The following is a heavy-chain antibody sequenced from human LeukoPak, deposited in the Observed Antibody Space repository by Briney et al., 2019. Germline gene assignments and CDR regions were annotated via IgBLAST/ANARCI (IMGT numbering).Heavy chain of an antibody. D-gene: IGHD6-13*01. CDR2: IYYSGST. CDR3: AREDSSSWYRWSDP. CDR1: GGSVSSGSYY. V-gene: IGHV4-61*01. J-gene: IGHJ5*02. Sequence: SETLSLTCTVSGGSVSSGSYYWTWIRQPPGKGLEWIGYIYYSGSTNYNPSLKSRVTISVDTSQNQFSLKLTSVTAADTAVYYCAREDSSSWYRWSDPWGQGTLVTVSS.